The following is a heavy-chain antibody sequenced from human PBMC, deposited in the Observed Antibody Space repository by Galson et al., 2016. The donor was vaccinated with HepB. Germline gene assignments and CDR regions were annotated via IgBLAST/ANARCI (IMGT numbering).Heavy chain of an antibody. CDR1: GFTFGDYA. Sequence: SLRLSCAGSGFTFGDYAMSWVRQAPGKELEWLGFIGSKPFGGTIKYAASVKGRLTISRDDSKRTAYLQMNSLKTEDTAVYYCTRAIFEGSYFDNWGQGALVTVSS. CDR2: IGSKPFGGTI. J-gene: IGHJ4*02. CDR3: TRAIFEGSYFDN. D-gene: IGHD3-9*01. V-gene: IGHV3-49*04.